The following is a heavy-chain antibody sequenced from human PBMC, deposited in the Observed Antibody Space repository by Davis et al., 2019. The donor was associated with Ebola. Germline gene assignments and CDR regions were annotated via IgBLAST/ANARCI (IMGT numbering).Heavy chain of an antibody. V-gene: IGHV3-7*01. CDR3: ALEITMVRALGY. CDR2: IKQDGSEK. CDR1: GFTFGDYA. Sequence: GESLKISCTASGFTFGDYAMSWVRQAPGKGLEWVANIKQDGSEKYYVDSVKGRFTISRDNAKNSLYLQMNSLRAEDTAVYYCALEITMVRALGYWGQGTLVTVSS. J-gene: IGHJ4*02. D-gene: IGHD3-10*01.